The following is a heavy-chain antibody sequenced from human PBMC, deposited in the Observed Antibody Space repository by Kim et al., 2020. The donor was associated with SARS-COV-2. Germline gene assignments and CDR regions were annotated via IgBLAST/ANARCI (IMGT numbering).Heavy chain of an antibody. CDR2: IYHSGST. J-gene: IGHJ6*03. D-gene: IGHD6-13*01. CDR3: AAVTKAAASYSMDV. Sequence: SETLSLTCAVSGGSISSSNWWSWVRQPPGKRLVWIGEIYHSGSTTYNPSLKNRVTTSADKSTNQHSLQLSSVTTAATAVDYCAAVTKAAASYSMDVWGQG. V-gene: IGHV4-4*02. CDR1: GGSISSSNW.